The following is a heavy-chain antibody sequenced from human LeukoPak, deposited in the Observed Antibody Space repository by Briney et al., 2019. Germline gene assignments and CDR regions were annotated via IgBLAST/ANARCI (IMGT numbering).Heavy chain of an antibody. Sequence: GGSLRLSCAASGFNFSSFWMNWVRQVPGKGLEWVANINHDGSDKYYVDSVKGRFTISRDNAKNSLYPEVHSLRAEDTAIYYCARNTYYDFWSRHYGLDFWGQGTLVTVSS. J-gene: IGHJ4*02. CDR3: ARNTYYDFWSRHYGLDF. V-gene: IGHV3-7*01. CDR2: INHDGSDK. D-gene: IGHD3-3*01. CDR1: GFNFSSFW.